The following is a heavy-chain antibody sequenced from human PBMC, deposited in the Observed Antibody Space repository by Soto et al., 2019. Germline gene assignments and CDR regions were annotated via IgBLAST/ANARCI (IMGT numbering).Heavy chain of an antibody. Sequence: GASVKVSCKASGYTFTSYGISWVRQPPGKGLEWMGRISACNGNTNYAQTLQGRVTMTTDTSTSTAYMELRSLRSDDTAVYYCARDPAPGDDAFDIWGQGTMVTVSS. V-gene: IGHV1-18*04. CDR1: GYTFTSYG. CDR3: ARDPAPGDDAFDI. CDR2: ISACNGNT. J-gene: IGHJ3*02.